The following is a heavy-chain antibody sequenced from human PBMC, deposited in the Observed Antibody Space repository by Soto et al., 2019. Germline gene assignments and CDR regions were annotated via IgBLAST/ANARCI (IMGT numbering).Heavy chain of an antibody. J-gene: IGHJ4*02. CDR3: ARDWSSTVTDPENDY. CDR1: GYTFTSYG. V-gene: IGHV1-18*01. CDR2: ISADNGNT. D-gene: IGHD4-4*01. Sequence: QVQLVQSGAEVKKPGASVKVSCKASGYTFTSYGISWVRQAPGQGLEWMGWISADNGNTNYAQKPQGRVTMTTDTSTSTAYMELRSLRSDDTAVYYCARDWSSTVTDPENDYWGQGTLVTVSS.